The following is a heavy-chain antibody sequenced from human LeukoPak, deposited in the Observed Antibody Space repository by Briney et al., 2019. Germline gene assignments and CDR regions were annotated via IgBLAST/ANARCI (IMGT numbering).Heavy chain of an antibody. CDR1: GFSFSNFW. J-gene: IGHJ4*02. Sequence: GGSLRLSCAASGFSFSNFWMLWVRHVPGKGLACVSRIDSGGGGTAYADSVKGRFSISRDNSKNTLDLQMNFLRVEDTGVYYCVRDDSNGFDYWGPGTLVTVSS. D-gene: IGHD5-18*01. CDR2: IDSGGGGT. CDR3: VRDDSNGFDY. V-gene: IGHV3-74*01.